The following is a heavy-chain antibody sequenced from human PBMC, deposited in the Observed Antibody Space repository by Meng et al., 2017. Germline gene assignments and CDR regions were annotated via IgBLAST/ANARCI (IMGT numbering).Heavy chain of an antibody. CDR3: ARGGIFEAYQLLSAYFDY. J-gene: IGHJ4*02. CDR2: IWYDGSNK. Sequence: GESLKISCAASGFTFSSYGMHWVRQAPGKGLEWVAVIWYDGSNKYYADSVKGRFTISRDNSKNTLYLQMNSLRAEDTAVYYCARGGIFEAYQLLSAYFDYWGQGTLVTVSS. V-gene: IGHV3-33*01. D-gene: IGHD2-2*01. CDR1: GFTFSSYG.